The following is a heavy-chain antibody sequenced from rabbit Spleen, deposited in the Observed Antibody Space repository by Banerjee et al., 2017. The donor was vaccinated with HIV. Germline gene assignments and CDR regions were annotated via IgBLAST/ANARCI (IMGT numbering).Heavy chain of an antibody. J-gene: IGHJ4*01. CDR3: ARYPTNIGL. CDR1: GFSFSSSYW. D-gene: IGHD7-1*01. CDR2: IYTGGGT. Sequence: QEQLEESGGDLVKPEGSLTLTCTASGFSFSSSYWICWVRQAPGKGLEWIACIYTGGGTYYASWAKGRFTISKTSSTTVTLQMTSLTAADTATYFCARYPTNIGLWGPGTLVTVS. V-gene: IGHV1S45*01.